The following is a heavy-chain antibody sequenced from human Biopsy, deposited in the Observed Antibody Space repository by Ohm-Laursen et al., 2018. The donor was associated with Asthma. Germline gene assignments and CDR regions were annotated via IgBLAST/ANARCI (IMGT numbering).Heavy chain of an antibody. D-gene: IGHD3-3*02. CDR2: IKHDGSEK. V-gene: IGHV3-7*01. CDR1: GFTSGDYW. J-gene: IGHJ1*01. CDR3: ARTFHFWSPYHAEHYQL. Sequence: SLRLSCAAPGFTSGDYWMSWVRQVPGKGLEWVANIKHDGSEKNHVDSLKGRFTISRDNAKNSLYLQMDSLRAEDTAVYYCARTFHFWSPYHAEHYQLWGQGTLVTVSS.